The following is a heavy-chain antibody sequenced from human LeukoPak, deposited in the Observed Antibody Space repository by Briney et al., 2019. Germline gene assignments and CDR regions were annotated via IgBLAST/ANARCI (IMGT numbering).Heavy chain of an antibody. CDR3: AIGASYYDFWSGILNWFDP. Sequence: PSETLSLTCAVYGGSFSGYYWSWIRQPPGKWLEWIGEINHSGSTNYNPSLKSRVTISVDTSKNQFSLKLSSVTAADTAVYYCAIGASYYDFWSGILNWFDPWGQGTLVTVSS. CDR2: INHSGST. J-gene: IGHJ5*02. CDR1: GGSFSGYY. V-gene: IGHV4-34*01. D-gene: IGHD3-3*01.